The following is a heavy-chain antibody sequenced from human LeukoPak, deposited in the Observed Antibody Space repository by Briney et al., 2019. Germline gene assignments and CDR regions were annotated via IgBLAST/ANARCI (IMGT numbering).Heavy chain of an antibody. V-gene: IGHV1-2*06. CDR3: AREGALYDSSDYYLSWFDP. CDR2: SNPNSGGT. D-gene: IGHD3-22*01. CDR1: GYTFTGYY. J-gene: IGHJ5*02. Sequence: ASVKVSCKASGYTFTGYYIHWVRQAPGQGLEWMGRSNPNSGGTNYSQKFQGRVTMTRDTSASTVYMELSRLRSDDTAVYYCAREGALYDSSDYYLSWFDPWGQGTLVTVSS.